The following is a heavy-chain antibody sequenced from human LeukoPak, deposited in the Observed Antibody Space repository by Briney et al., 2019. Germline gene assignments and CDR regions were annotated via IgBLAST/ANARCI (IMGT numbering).Heavy chain of an antibody. J-gene: IGHJ3*02. D-gene: IGHD2-2*01. CDR3: ARREVGYCSSTSCYSHAFDI. Sequence: GASVKVSYKASGYTFTGYYMHWVRQAPGQGLEWMGWINPNSGGTNYAQKFQGRVTITADESTSTAYMELSSLSSEDTAVYYCARREVGYCSSTSCYSHAFDIWGQGTMVTVSS. V-gene: IGHV1-2*02. CDR2: INPNSGGT. CDR1: GYTFTGYY.